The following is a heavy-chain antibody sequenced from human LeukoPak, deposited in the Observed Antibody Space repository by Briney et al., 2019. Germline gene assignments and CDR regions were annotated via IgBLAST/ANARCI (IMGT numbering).Heavy chain of an antibody. V-gene: IGHV3-53*01. CDR3: ARGTGNFDY. CDR2: IYSGGRT. CDR1: GFTFSSYS. D-gene: IGHD3-10*01. Sequence: TGGSLRLSCAASGFTFSSYSMNWVRQAPGKGLEWVSVIYSGGRTYYADSVKGRFTISRDNSKNTLYLQMNSLRAEDTAVYYCARGTGNFDYWGQGTLVTVSS. J-gene: IGHJ4*02.